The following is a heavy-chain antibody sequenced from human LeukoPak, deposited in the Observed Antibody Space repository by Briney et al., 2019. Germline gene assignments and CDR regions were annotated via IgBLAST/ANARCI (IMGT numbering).Heavy chain of an antibody. Sequence: GGSLRLSCAASGFTFRSYALSWVRQAPGKGLEWVSAISESGGTRNYVDSVKGRFTISRDNSKNTLYLQMSSLRAEDTAVYYCVREMVTITYAFDIWGQGTMVTVSS. D-gene: IGHD5-24*01. J-gene: IGHJ3*02. CDR3: VREMVTITYAFDI. V-gene: IGHV3-23*01. CDR1: GFTFRSYA. CDR2: ISESGGTR.